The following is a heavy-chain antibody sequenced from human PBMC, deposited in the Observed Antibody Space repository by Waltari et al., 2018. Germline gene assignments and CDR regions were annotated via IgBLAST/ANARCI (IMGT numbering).Heavy chain of an antibody. CDR3: ARGGYYYDSSGYTPLGY. CDR1: GGTFRSYA. D-gene: IGHD3-22*01. J-gene: IGHJ4*02. CDR2: IIPIFGTA. Sequence: QVQLVQSGAEVKKPGSSVKVSCKASGGTFRSYAIRWVRPAPGQGLEWMGGIIPIFGTANYAQKFQGRVTITADESTSTAYMELSSLRSEDTAVYYCARGGYYYDSSGYTPLGYWGQGTLVTVSS. V-gene: IGHV1-69*01.